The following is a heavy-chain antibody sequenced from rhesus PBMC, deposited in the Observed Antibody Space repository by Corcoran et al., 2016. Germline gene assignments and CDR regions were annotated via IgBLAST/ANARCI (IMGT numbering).Heavy chain of an antibody. CDR1: GYSISSGYD. CDR3: ARGPGGLDS. Sequence: QVQLQESGPGVVKPSETLSLTCAVSGYSISSGYDWSWIRQPPGKGLEWIGYIYGSSGSTNYNPSPKNRVTMSKDPSQSQFSLKLSSVTAADTAVYYCARGPGGLDSWGQGVVVTVSS. CDR2: IYGSSGST. V-gene: IGHV4-76*01. J-gene: IGHJ6*01. D-gene: IGHD6-13*01.